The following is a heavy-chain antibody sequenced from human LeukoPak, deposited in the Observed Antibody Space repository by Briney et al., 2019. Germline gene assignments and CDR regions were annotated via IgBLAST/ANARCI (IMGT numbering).Heavy chain of an antibody. CDR1: GFTFSSYG. J-gene: IGHJ4*02. CDR3: VRDVGAVRGEVYFDY. V-gene: IGHV3-30*02. Sequence: GGSLRLSCVASGFTFSSYGMRWVRQAPGKGLQWVAFIRYDGSTQNYTNSVKGRLTISRDNSKNTMYLHMNSLSAEDTAMYFCVRDVGAVRGEVYFDYWGQGTLVTVSS. CDR2: IRYDGSTQ. D-gene: IGHD3-10*01.